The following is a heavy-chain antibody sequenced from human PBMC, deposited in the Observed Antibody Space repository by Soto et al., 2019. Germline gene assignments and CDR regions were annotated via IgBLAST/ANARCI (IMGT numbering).Heavy chain of an antibody. Sequence: PSETLSLTCTVSGGSISNGGYYWNWVRQHPGKGLEWIGSIHYSGSTWYNPSLESRVTISVHTSKDQFSLKLRSVTAADTAVYYCARVRGSGSYAAYYFDSWGQGTLVTVSS. CDR2: IHYSGST. CDR3: ARVRGSGSYAAYYFDS. CDR1: GGSISNGGYY. D-gene: IGHD3-10*01. J-gene: IGHJ4*01. V-gene: IGHV4-31*03.